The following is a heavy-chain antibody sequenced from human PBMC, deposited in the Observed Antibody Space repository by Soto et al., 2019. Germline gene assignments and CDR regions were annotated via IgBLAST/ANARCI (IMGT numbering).Heavy chain of an antibody. Sequence: SGPTLVNPTQTLTLTCTFSGFSLSTSGVGVGWIRQPPGKALEWLALIYWNDDKRYSPSLKSRLTITKDTSKNQVVLTMTNMDPVDTATYYCAHKLSNIVVVPVAMIIFDYWGQGTLVTVSS. CDR1: GFSLSTSGVG. CDR2: IYWNDDK. V-gene: IGHV2-5*01. CDR3: AHKLSNIVVVPVAMIIFDY. D-gene: IGHD2-2*01. J-gene: IGHJ4*02.